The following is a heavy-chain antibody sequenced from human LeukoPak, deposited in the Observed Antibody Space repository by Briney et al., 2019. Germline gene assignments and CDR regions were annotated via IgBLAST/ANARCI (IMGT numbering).Heavy chain of an antibody. CDR3: AREVRGTYLDY. V-gene: IGHV3-48*02. Sequence: GGSLRLSCAASGFTFSSYTMNWVRQAPGQGLEWVSYISSGGGSIYYADSVKGRFSISRDNAKNSLYLQMNSLRDDDTAVYFCAREVRGTYLDYWGQGTLVTVSS. CDR2: ISSGGGSI. J-gene: IGHJ4*02. CDR1: GFTFSSYT. D-gene: IGHD4/OR15-4a*01.